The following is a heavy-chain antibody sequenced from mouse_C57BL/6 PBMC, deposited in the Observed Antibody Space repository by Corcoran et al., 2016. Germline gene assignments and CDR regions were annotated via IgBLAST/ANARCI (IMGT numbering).Heavy chain of an antibody. CDR1: GYTFTSYD. CDR3: ARSFTTVVDPVWYFDV. J-gene: IGHJ1*03. CDR2: IYPRDGST. Sequence: QVQLQQSGPELVKPGASVKLSCKASGYTFTSYDINWVKQRPGQGLEWIGWIYPRDGSTKYNEKFKGKATLTVDTSSSTAYMELHSLTSEDSAVYVCARSFTTVVDPVWYFDVWCTGTTVTVSS. V-gene: IGHV1-85*01. D-gene: IGHD1-1*01.